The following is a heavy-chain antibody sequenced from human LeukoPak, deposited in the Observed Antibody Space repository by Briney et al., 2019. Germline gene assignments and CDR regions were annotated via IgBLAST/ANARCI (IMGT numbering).Heavy chain of an antibody. CDR3: ARDMGPNAFDI. CDR1: GFTFSSYA. J-gene: IGHJ3*02. V-gene: IGHV3-30-3*01. CDR2: ISYDGSNK. Sequence: GGSLRLSCAASGFTFSSYAMHWVRQAPGKGLEWVAVISYDGSNKYYADSVKGRFTISRDNSKNTLYLQMNSLRAEDTAVYYCARDMGPNAFDIWGRGTMVTVSS.